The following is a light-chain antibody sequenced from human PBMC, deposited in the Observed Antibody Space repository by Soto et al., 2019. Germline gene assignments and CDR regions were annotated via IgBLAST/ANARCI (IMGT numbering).Light chain of an antibody. J-gene: IGKJ1*01. CDR2: DSS. V-gene: IGKV3-11*01. Sequence: EIVLTQSPATLSLSPGESAILPCRASQSVRNYLAWYQQKPGQAPRLLIYDSSTRATDIPARFSGSGSGTDFTLSISNLEPEDFAVYYCQQRSMRLPWTFGQGTKVEIK. CDR3: QQRSMRLPWT. CDR1: QSVRNY.